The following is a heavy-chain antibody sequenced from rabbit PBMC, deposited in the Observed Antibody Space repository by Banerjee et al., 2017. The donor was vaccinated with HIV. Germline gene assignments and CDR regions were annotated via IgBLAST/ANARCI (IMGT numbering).Heavy chain of an antibody. Sequence: QEQLVESGGDLVKPGASLTLTCTASGFSFSSSYWICWVRQVPGKGLEWIACIDIGDDNTYYASWAKGRFTISKTSSTTVTLQMTSLTAADTATYFCARDAYGYVGYGFDLWGPGTLVTDS. CDR1: GFSFSSSYW. CDR2: IDIGDDNT. J-gene: IGHJ6*01. V-gene: IGHV1S45*01. D-gene: IGHD6-1*01. CDR3: ARDAYGYVGYGFDL.